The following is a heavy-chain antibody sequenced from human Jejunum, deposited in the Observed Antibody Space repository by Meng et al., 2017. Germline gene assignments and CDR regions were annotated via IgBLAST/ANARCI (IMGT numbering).Heavy chain of an antibody. V-gene: IGHV4-59*01. CDR3: ARVRSSSWYPLDY. J-gene: IGHJ4*02. D-gene: IGHD6-13*01. CDR2: IYYTGST. CDR1: GGSISSNY. Sequence: QVQLHESGPGLVKPSETLSLTCTVSGGSISSNYWSWIRQPPGKGLEWIGYIYYTGSTNYNASLKSRVTISVDTSKNQFSLKLTSVTAADTAVYYCARVRSSSWYPLDYWGQGTLVTASS.